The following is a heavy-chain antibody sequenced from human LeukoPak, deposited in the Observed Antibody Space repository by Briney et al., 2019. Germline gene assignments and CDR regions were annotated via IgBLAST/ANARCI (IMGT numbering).Heavy chain of an antibody. CDR2: IYHSGSGST. V-gene: IGHV4-30-2*01. J-gene: IGHJ5*02. CDR1: GGSISSGGHS. D-gene: IGHD3-22*01. CDR3: ASDYDSSGGP. Sequence: SETLSLTCTVSGGSISSGGHSWSWIRQPPGKGLEWIGYIYHSGSGSTYYNPSLKSRVTISIDKSKNQFSLKLNSVTAADTAVYYCASDYDSSGGPWGQGTLVTVSS.